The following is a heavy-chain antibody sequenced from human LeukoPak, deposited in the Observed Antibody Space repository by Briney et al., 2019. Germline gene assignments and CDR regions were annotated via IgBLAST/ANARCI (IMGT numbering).Heavy chain of an antibody. D-gene: IGHD3-3*01. Sequence: GGSLRLSCAASGFTFSNYWMSWVRQAPGKGLEWVANMNQDGSQKNYVDSVKGRFTIPRDNAKNSLYLQMNSLRAEDTAVYYCAREGFLDYWGQGTLVTVSS. CDR1: GFTFSNYW. CDR3: AREGFLDY. CDR2: MNQDGSQK. V-gene: IGHV3-7*01. J-gene: IGHJ4*02.